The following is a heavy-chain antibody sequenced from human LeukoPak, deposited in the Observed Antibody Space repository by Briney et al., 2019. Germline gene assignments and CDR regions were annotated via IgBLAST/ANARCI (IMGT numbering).Heavy chain of an antibody. CDR2: IIPIFGTA. J-gene: IGHJ6*03. CDR1: GGTFSSYA. D-gene: IGHD6-6*01. CDR3: ARSGQYSSSGRYYYMDV. V-gene: IGHV1-69*06. Sequence: ASVKVSCKASGGTFSSYAISWVRQAPGQGLEWMGGIIPIFGTANYAQKFQGRVTITADKSTSTAYMELSSLRSEDTAVYYCARSGQYSSSGRYYYMDVWGKGTTVTVSS.